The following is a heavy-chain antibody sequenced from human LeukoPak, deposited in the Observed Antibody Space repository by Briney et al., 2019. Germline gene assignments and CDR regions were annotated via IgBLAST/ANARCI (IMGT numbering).Heavy chain of an antibody. CDR2: ISGSAGST. J-gene: IGHJ4*02. CDR1: GFSFSNYA. V-gene: IGHV3-23*01. Sequence: GGSLRLSCAASGFSFSNYAMSWVRQAPGMGLEWASGISGSAGSTYYADSVKGRFTISRDNSKNTLYLQMNSLRAEDTAVYYCAKYSGSYYDPFDYWGQGTLVTVSS. D-gene: IGHD1-26*01. CDR3: AKYSGSYYDPFDY.